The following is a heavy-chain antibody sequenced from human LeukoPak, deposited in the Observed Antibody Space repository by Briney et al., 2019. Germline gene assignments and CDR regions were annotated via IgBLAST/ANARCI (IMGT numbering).Heavy chain of an antibody. CDR2: IKQDGSEK. D-gene: IGHD3-22*01. CDR3: ARALRLGYYYDSSGSKVDI. Sequence: GGSLRLSCAASGFTFSSYWMSWVRQAPGKGLEWVANIKQDGSEKYYVDSVKGRFTISRDNAKNSLYLQMNSLRAEDTAVYYCARALRLGYYYDSSGSKVDIWGQGTMVTVSS. V-gene: IGHV3-7*01. J-gene: IGHJ3*02. CDR1: GFTFSSYW.